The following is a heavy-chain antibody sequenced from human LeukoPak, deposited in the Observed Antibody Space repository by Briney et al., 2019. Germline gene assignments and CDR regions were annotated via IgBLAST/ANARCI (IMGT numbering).Heavy chain of an antibody. Sequence: SETLSLTCTVSGGSISSFYWSWIRQPPGKGLEWLGYIYYSASPTYNPSLRSRLTISVDTSKDQFSLKLSSVTAADTAVYYCLYGGTSGDWVYWGQGTLVTVSS. CDR1: GGSISSFY. D-gene: IGHD4-23*01. J-gene: IGHJ4*02. CDR3: LYGGTSGDWVY. V-gene: IGHV4-59*01. CDR2: IYYSASP.